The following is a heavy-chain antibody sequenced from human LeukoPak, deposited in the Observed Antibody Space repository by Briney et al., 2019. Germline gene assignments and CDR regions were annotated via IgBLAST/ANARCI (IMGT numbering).Heavy chain of an antibody. D-gene: IGHD5-12*01. CDR3: ARDDALVATGSFDY. CDR2: ISVYNGKT. V-gene: IGHV1-18*01. J-gene: IGHJ4*02. Sequence: ASVNVSCKASGYTFTSYGINWVRQAPGQGLEWMGWISVYNGKTNYAQKLQGSVTMTTDTSTSTAYMELRSLRSDDTAVYYCARDDALVATGSFDYWGQGTLVTVSS. CDR1: GYTFTSYG.